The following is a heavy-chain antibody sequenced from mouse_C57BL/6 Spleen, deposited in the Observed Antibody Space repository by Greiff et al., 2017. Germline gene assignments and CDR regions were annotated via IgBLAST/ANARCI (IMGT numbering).Heavy chain of an antibody. Sequence: EVQLVESGGGLVQPGGSMKLSCVASGFTFSNYWMNWVRQSPEKGLEWVAQIRLKSDNYATHYAESVKGRFTISRDDSKSSVYLQMNNLRAEDTGIYYCTGGYGNPAWFAYWGQGTLVTVSA. J-gene: IGHJ3*01. D-gene: IGHD2-10*02. CDR3: TGGYGNPAWFAY. V-gene: IGHV6-3*01. CDR2: IRLKSDNYAT. CDR1: GFTFSNYW.